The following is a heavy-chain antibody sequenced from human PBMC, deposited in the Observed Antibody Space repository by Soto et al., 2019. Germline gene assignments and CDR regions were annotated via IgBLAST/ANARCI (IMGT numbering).Heavy chain of an antibody. D-gene: IGHD4-17*01. CDR1: EFTLSNYE. J-gene: IGHJ3*02. V-gene: IGHV3-48*03. CDR2: IGRRGSPI. CDR3: ARVYDDYLIDAFDI. Sequence: GGSLRLSCAAFEFTLSNYEMDWVRQAPGKGLEWVSHIGRRGSPIYYADSVKGRFTISRDNAKNSVFLQMNSLRPEDTAVYYCARVYDDYLIDAFDIWGQGTMVSVSS.